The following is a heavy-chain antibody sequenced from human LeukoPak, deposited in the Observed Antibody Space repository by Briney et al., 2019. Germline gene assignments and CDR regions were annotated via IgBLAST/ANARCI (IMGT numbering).Heavy chain of an antibody. CDR3: ARVEDCSGGSCYSPFDY. D-gene: IGHD2-15*01. J-gene: IGHJ4*02. V-gene: IGHV4-39*07. Sequence: PSETLSLTCTVSGGSISSGDYYWSWIRQPPGKGLEWIGEINHSGNTNYNPSLKSRVTISVDTSKNQFSLKLSSVTAADTAVYYCARVEDCSGGSCYSPFDYWGQGTLVTVSS. CDR1: GGSISSGDYY. CDR2: INHSGNT.